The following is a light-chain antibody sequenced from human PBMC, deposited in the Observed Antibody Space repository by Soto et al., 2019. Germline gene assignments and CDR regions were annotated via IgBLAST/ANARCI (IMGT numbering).Light chain of an antibody. CDR3: QQSDSYPYT. J-gene: IGKJ2*01. CDR2: AAS. V-gene: IGKV1-39*01. CDR1: QSITNY. Sequence: DIQMTQSPSSLSVSVGDRVTITCRASQSITNYLNWYQQKPGKAPKLLVYAASSLQSGVPSRFSGNGSGTDFTLTISSLQPEDFAIYYCQQSDSYPYTFGQGTNLEI.